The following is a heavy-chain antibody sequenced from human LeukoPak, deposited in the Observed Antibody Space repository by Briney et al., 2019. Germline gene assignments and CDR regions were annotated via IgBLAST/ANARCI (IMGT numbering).Heavy chain of an antibody. CDR3: AGGVIVMV. Sequence: GGSLRLSCAASGFTFSSYAMSWVRQAPGKGLEWVAVISYDGSNKYYADSVKGRFTISRDNSKNTLYLQMNSLRAEDTAVYYCAGGVIVMVWGQGTLVTVSS. CDR2: ISYDGSNK. J-gene: IGHJ4*02. D-gene: IGHD3-16*02. V-gene: IGHV3-30*03. CDR1: GFTFSSYA.